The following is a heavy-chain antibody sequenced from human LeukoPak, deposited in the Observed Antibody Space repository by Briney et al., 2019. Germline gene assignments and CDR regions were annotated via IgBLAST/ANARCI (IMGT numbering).Heavy chain of an antibody. J-gene: IGHJ4*02. Sequence: PGRSLRLSCAASGSTFSSYAMHWVRQAPGKGLEWVAVISYDGSNKYYADSVKGRFTISRDNSKNTLYLQMNSLRAEDTAVYYCARDRIQEWLPPGRCDYWGQGTLVTVSS. CDR1: GSTFSSYA. D-gene: IGHD5-12*01. V-gene: IGHV3-30*04. CDR3: ARDRIQEWLPPGRCDY. CDR2: ISYDGSNK.